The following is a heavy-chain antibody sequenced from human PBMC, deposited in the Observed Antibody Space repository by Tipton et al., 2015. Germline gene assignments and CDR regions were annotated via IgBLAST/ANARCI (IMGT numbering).Heavy chain of an antibody. V-gene: IGHV1-69*01. J-gene: IGHJ6*02. CDR3: ARSLYYYDSSGYLDYYYGMDV. CDR1: GGTFSSYA. Sequence: QLVQSGAEVKKPGSSVKVSCKASGGTFSSYAISWVRQAPGQGLEWMGGIIPIFGKASYAQRFQGRDTITADESTSTAYMELRSLRSDDTAVYYCARSLYYYDSSGYLDYYYGMDVWGQGTTVTVSS. D-gene: IGHD3-22*01. CDR2: IIPIFGKA.